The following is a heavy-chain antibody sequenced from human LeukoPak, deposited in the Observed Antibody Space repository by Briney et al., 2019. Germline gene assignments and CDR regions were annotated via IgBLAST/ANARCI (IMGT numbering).Heavy chain of an antibody. D-gene: IGHD3-3*01. CDR1: GGSISSSSYY. V-gene: IGHV4-39*07. Sequence: PSETLSLTCTVSGGSISSSSYYWGWIRQPPGKGLEWIGSIYYSGSTYYNPSLKSRVTISVDTSKNQFSLKLSSVTAADTAVYYCARGFGLDFWSGSVWFDPWGQGTLVTVSS. J-gene: IGHJ5*02. CDR3: ARGFGLDFWSGSVWFDP. CDR2: IYYSGST.